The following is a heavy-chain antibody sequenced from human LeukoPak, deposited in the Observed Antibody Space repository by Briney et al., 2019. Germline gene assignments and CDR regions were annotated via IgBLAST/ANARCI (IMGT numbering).Heavy chain of an antibody. CDR2: IYTSGST. CDR1: GGSISSYY. CDR3: ARVLPASGIAAAGSTFSWFDP. D-gene: IGHD6-13*01. J-gene: IGHJ5*02. V-gene: IGHV4-4*07. Sequence: SETLSLTCTVSGGSISSYYWSWIRQPAGKGLEWIGRIYTSGSTNYNPSLKSRVTISVDTSKNQFSLKLSSVTAADTAVYYCARVLPASGIAAAGSTFSWFDPWGQGTLVTVSS.